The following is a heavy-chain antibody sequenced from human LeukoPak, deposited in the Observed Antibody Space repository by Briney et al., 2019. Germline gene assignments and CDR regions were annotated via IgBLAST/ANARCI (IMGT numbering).Heavy chain of an antibody. J-gene: IGHJ4*02. D-gene: IGHD4-17*01. Sequence: SETLSLTCAVYGGSFSGYYWSWIRQPPGEGLEWIGEINHSGSTNYNPSLKSRVTISVDTSKNQFSLKLSSVTAADTAVYYCARDDGDYVNWGQGTLVTVSS. CDR3: ARDDGDYVN. CDR1: GGSFSGYY. CDR2: INHSGST. V-gene: IGHV4-34*01.